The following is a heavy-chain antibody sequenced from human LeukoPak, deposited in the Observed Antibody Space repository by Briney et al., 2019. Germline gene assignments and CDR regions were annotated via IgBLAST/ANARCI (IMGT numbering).Heavy chain of an antibody. V-gene: IGHV4-59*10. CDR2: ISSSGST. D-gene: IGHD5-18*01. J-gene: IGHJ4*02. CDR3: ARTVDTARVFDY. Sequence: SETLSLTCAVYGGSFSGYYWSWIRQPAGRGLEWIGRISSSGSTNYNPSLKSRVTISVDTSKNQFSLKLSSVTAADTAVYYCARTVDTARVFDYWGQGTLVTVSS. CDR1: GGSFSGYY.